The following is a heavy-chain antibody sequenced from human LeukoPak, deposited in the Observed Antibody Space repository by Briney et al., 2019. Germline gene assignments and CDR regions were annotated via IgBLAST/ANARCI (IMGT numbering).Heavy chain of an antibody. Sequence: PGGSLRLSCAASGFTFSSYAMSWVRQAPGKGLEWVSAISGSGGSTYYADSVKGRFTISRDNSKNTLYLQMNSLRAEDTAVCYCAKVSQPAGTTKYYFDYWGQGTLVTVSS. CDR1: GFTFSSYA. CDR2: ISGSGGST. CDR3: AKVSQPAGTTKYYFDY. J-gene: IGHJ4*02. D-gene: IGHD2/OR15-2a*01. V-gene: IGHV3-23*01.